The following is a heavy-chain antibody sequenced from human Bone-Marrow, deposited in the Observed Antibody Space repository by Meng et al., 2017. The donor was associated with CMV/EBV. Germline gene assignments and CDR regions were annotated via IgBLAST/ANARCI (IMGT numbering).Heavy chain of an antibody. J-gene: IGHJ6*02. CDR3: ARDLHYYDSSGYYYYYGMDV. Sequence: GGSLRLSCAASGFTFSSYGMHWVRQAPGKGLEWVAFIRYDGSNKYYADSVKGRFTISRDNSKNTLYLQMNSLRAEDTAVYYCARDLHYYDSSGYYYYYGMDVWGQGTTVTVSS. CDR1: GFTFSSYG. CDR2: IRYDGSNK. D-gene: IGHD3-22*01. V-gene: IGHV3-30*02.